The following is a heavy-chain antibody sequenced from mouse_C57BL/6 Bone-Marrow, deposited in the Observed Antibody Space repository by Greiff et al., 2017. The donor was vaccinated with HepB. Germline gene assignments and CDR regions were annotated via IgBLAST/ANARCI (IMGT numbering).Heavy chain of an antibody. CDR3: ARATTVVGGYFDV. CDR1: GYSITSGYY. Sequence: VQLKESGPGLVKPSQSLSLTCSVTGYSITSGYYWNWIRQFPGNKLEWMGYISYDGSNNYNPSLKNRISITRDTSKNQFFLKLNSVTTEDTATYYCARATTVVGGYFDVWGTGTTVTVSS. D-gene: IGHD1-1*01. CDR2: ISYDGSN. V-gene: IGHV3-6*01. J-gene: IGHJ1*03.